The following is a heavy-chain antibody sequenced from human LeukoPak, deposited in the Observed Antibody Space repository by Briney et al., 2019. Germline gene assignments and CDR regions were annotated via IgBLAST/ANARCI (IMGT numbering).Heavy chain of an antibody. D-gene: IGHD3-22*01. V-gene: IGHV3-72*01. CDR2: IRKKVNGYTT. CDR3: ARVRDSDGYSYDY. Sequence: GGSLRLSCAASGFTFSDHYMDWVRQAPGKGLEWVGRIRKKVNGYTTEYAASVKGRFTISRDDSKISLYLQMNSLKTEDTALYYCARVRDSDGYSYDYWGQGTLVTVSP. J-gene: IGHJ4*02. CDR1: GFTFSDHY.